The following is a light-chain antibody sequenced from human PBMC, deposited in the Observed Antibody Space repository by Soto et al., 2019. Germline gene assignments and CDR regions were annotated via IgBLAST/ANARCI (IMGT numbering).Light chain of an antibody. CDR2: RNN. CDR1: RSNIGAGYD. CDR3: QSYDSSLRGSV. J-gene: IGLJ3*02. Sequence: QPVLTQPPSVSGAPGQRVTISCTGSRSNIGAGYDVHWYQQLPGTTPKLLIYRNNNRPSGVPDRFSGSKSGPSASLAITGLQAEDEADYYCQSYDSSLRGSVFGGGTKLTVL. V-gene: IGLV1-40*01.